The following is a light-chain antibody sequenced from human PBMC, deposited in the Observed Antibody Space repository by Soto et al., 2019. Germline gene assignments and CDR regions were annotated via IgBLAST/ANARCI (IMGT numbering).Light chain of an antibody. Sequence: ALTQSPATLSLSPGATATLTCRASQSVSSYLAWYQQKPGQAPRLLIYDASNRATGIPARFSGTGSGTDFTLTISNLEPEDSAVYYCQVRTNWSVAFGRGTRLEIK. CDR1: QSVSSY. CDR2: DAS. V-gene: IGKV3-11*01. CDR3: QVRTNWSVA. J-gene: IGKJ5*01.